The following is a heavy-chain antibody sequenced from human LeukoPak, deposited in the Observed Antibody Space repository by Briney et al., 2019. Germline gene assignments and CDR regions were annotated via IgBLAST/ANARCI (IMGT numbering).Heavy chain of an antibody. V-gene: IGHV3-23*01. D-gene: IGHD3-22*01. Sequence: GGSLRLSCAASGFAFSSYAMSWVRQAPGKGLEWVSAISGSGDSTYYADSVKGRFTISGGNSKNTLYLQMNSLRAEDTAVYYCAKNYYDSSGYYYVFDYWGQGTLVTVSS. CDR2: ISGSGDST. CDR1: GFAFSSYA. J-gene: IGHJ4*02. CDR3: AKNYYDSSGYYYVFDY.